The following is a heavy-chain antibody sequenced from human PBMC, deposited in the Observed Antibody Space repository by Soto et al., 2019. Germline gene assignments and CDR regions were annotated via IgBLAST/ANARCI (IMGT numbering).Heavy chain of an antibody. J-gene: IGHJ3*02. V-gene: IGHV1-2*02. Sequence: QLHLVQSGAVVKKPGASVTVSCSASGYPVTAYYMHWVRQAPGRGLEWMGGINPATGAAKYTQTFQGRVTMTRDTSTSTAFMELSGLPSEDTALFSCARGGGVGVAGSAAFDMWGQGTLVTVSS. CDR1: GYPVTAYY. CDR3: ARGGGVGVAGSAAFDM. CDR2: INPATGAA. D-gene: IGHD3-3*01.